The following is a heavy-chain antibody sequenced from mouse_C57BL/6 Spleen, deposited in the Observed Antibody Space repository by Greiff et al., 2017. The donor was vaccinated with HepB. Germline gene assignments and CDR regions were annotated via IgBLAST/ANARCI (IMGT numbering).Heavy chain of an antibody. V-gene: IGHV1-15*01. Sequence: QVQLKQSGAELVRPGASVTLSCKASGYTFTDYEMHWVKQTPVHGLEWIGAIDPETGGTAYNQKFKGKAILTADKSSSTAYMELRSLTSEDSAVYYCTRGPLRGFDYWGQGTTLTVSS. J-gene: IGHJ2*01. CDR3: TRGPLRGFDY. CDR2: IDPETGGT. CDR1: GYTFTDYE. D-gene: IGHD1-1*01.